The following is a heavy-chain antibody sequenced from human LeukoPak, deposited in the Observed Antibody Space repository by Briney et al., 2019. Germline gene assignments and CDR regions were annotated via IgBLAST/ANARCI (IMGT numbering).Heavy chain of an antibody. D-gene: IGHD5-18*01. CDR3: ARLDTALVSYYYYYFMAV. J-gene: IGHJ6*03. CDR1: GFTVSSNY. CDR2: IYSGGST. Sequence: GGSLRLSCAASGFTVSSNYMSWVRQAPGKGLEWVSLIYSGGSTYYADSVKGRFTISRDNSKNTLYLQMNSLRAEDTAVYYCARLDTALVSYYYYYFMAVWGKATTATVSS. V-gene: IGHV3-53*01.